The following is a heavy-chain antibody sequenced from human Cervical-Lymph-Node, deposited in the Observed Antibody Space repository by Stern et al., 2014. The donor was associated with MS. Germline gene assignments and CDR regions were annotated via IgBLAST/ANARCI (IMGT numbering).Heavy chain of an antibody. CDR1: GLSFSNSD. CDR3: AREVWSGYPDFYYGMDV. CDR2: ISNGGRNI. V-gene: IGHV3-21*01. Sequence: VQLVQSGGGLVRPGGSLRLSCSASGLSFSNSDMTWVRQVPGEGLQWVSSISNGGRNISYADSVRCRFTISRDNAKNSLYLQMNSLRDDDTAVYYCAREVWSGYPDFYYGMDVWGQGTTVTVSS. J-gene: IGHJ6*02. D-gene: IGHD3-3*01.